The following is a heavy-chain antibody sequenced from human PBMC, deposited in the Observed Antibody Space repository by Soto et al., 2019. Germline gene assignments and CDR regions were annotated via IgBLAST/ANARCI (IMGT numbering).Heavy chain of an antibody. Sequence: QVHLVQSGAEVKKPGSSVKVSCKASGDTFSSFAISWVRQAPGQGLEWMGGIIPIFRTPDYAQKFQGRVTITLAESTNPAEVELAGLTCEDTGVYYCERDKDRQQFGGNYSSALDVWGQGTTVIVSS. J-gene: IGHJ6*02. CDR1: GDTFSSFA. CDR2: IIPIFRTP. V-gene: IGHV1-69*05. D-gene: IGHD3-10*01. CDR3: ERDKDRQQFGGNYSSALDV.